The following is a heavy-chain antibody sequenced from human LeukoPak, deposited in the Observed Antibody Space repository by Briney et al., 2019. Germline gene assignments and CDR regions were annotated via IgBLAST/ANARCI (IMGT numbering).Heavy chain of an antibody. CDR2: IKHNGDEL. CDR1: GFTFSSYW. CDR3: ARELRPFAS. V-gene: IGHV3-7*01. D-gene: IGHD3-16*01. J-gene: IGHJ4*02. Sequence: GGSLRLSCAASGFTFSSYWKTWVRQAPGKGLEWVANIKHNGDELNYVDSVEDRFTISRDNAKNSLYLHMTSLRAEDTAVYYCARELRPFASGGQGTLVTVSS.